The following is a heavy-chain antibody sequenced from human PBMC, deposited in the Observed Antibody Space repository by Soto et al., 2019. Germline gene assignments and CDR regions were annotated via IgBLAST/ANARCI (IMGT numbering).Heavy chain of an antibody. D-gene: IGHD6-19*01. Sequence: GGSLRLSCAASGLIFSNYKMHWVRQAPGKGLVWVSRINTDGSIIDYADSVKGRFTVSRDNSKNTLYLQMNSLRAEDTAVYYCAKDRIAVAGPSYYWGQGTLVTVSS. V-gene: IGHV3-74*01. J-gene: IGHJ4*02. CDR3: AKDRIAVAGPSYY. CDR2: INTDGSII. CDR1: GLIFSNYK.